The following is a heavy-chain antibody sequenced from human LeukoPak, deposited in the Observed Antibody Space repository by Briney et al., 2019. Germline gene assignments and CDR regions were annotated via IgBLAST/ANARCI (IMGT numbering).Heavy chain of an antibody. CDR3: AKDLYYYGSGSYPNYYFDY. Sequence: GGSLRLSCAASGFTFSSYAMSWVRQAPGKGLEWVSAISGSGGSTYYADSVKGRFTISRDNSKNTLYLQMNSLRAEDTAVYYCAKDLYYYGSGSYPNYYFDYWGQGTLVTVSS. J-gene: IGHJ4*02. CDR2: ISGSGGST. CDR1: GFTFSSYA. V-gene: IGHV3-23*01. D-gene: IGHD3-10*01.